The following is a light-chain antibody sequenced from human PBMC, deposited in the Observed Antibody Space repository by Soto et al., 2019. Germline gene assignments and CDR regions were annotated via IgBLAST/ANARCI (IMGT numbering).Light chain of an antibody. J-gene: IGKJ2*01. CDR3: QQDGNSTGYT. Sequence: EIVLTQSPGTLSLSPGERATLSCRASQSVSSSYLAWYQQKPGQAPRLLIYGASSRATGIPDRFSGSWSGTAFSLTISRLEPEDFAVYYCQQDGNSTGYTFGQGTKLEIK. CDR2: GAS. V-gene: IGKV3-20*01. CDR1: QSVSSSY.